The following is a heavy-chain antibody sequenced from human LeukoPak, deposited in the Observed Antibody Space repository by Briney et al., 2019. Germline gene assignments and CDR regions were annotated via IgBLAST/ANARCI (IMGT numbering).Heavy chain of an antibody. CDR3: ARYNYGGFDY. J-gene: IGHJ4*02. Sequence: GGSLRLSCAASGFTFSSYAMHWVRQAPGKGLEWVAVISYDGSNKYYADSVKGRFTISRDNSKNTLYLQMNSLRAEDTAVYYCARYNYGGFDYWGQGTPVTVSS. V-gene: IGHV3-30-3*01. D-gene: IGHD5-24*01. CDR1: GFTFSSYA. CDR2: ISYDGSNK.